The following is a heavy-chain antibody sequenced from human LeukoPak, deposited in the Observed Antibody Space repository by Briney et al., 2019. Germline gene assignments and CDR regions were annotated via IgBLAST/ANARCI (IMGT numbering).Heavy chain of an antibody. CDR1: GGSISSYY. Sequence: PSETLSLTCTVSGGSISSYYWTWIRQPPGRGLEWVGYISYGGSTNYNPSLKSRVTMSVDTSKNQFSLKLSSVTAADTAVYYCARSGYYYDSSGSHDAFDIWGQGTMVTVSS. CDR2: ISYGGST. CDR3: ARSGYYYDSSGSHDAFDI. V-gene: IGHV4-59*12. D-gene: IGHD3-22*01. J-gene: IGHJ3*02.